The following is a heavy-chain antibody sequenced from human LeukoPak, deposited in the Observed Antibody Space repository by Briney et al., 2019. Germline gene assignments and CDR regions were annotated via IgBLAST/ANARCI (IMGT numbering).Heavy chain of an antibody. CDR2: VSDTGRA. V-gene: IGHV4-4*07. CDR3: ARLGGYSGYDFFDY. D-gene: IGHD5-12*01. CDR1: GGSITGYY. Sequence: SETLSLTCTVSGGSITGYYWTWIRQPAGKGLEWIGRVSDTGRAYYNPSLKSRVTISVDTSKNQFSLKLSSVTAADTAVYYCARLGGYSGYDFFDYWGQGTLVTVSS. J-gene: IGHJ4*02.